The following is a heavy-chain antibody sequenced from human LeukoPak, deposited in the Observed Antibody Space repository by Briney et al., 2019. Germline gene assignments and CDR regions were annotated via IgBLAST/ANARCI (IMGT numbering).Heavy chain of an antibody. D-gene: IGHD4-23*01. CDR1: GYTFTSYD. CDR2: MNPNSGST. Sequence: ASVKVSCKASGYTFTSYDINWVRQATGQGLEWMGWMNPNSGSTGYAQKFQGRVTITRNTSISTAYMELSGLRSEDTAVYYCARDAAYYGGRYFDYWGQGTLVTVSS. J-gene: IGHJ4*02. V-gene: IGHV1-8*03. CDR3: ARDAAYYGGRYFDY.